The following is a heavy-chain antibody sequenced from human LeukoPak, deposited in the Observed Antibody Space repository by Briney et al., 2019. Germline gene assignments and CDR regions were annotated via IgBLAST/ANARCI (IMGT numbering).Heavy chain of an antibody. D-gene: IGHD6-19*01. J-gene: IGHJ4*02. V-gene: IGHV1-69*06. Sequence: ASVKVSCKASGGTFSSYAISWVRQAPGQGLEWMGGIIPIFGTANYAQKFQGRVTITADKSTSTAYMELSSLRSEDTAVYYCAGDREQQWLGFDYWGQGTLVTVSS. CDR3: AGDREQQWLGFDY. CDR1: GGTFSSYA. CDR2: IIPIFGTA.